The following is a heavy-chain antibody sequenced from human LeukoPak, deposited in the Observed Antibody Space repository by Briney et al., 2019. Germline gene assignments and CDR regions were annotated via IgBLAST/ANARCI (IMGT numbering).Heavy chain of an antibody. Sequence: SETLSLTCTVSGYSISSGYYWGWIRQPPGKGLEWIGSIYHSGSTYYNPSLKSRVTISVDTSKNQFSLKLSSVTAADTAVYYCARVIITMVRGVIRGYAFDIWGQGTMVTVSS. V-gene: IGHV4-38-2*02. J-gene: IGHJ3*02. CDR3: ARVIITMVRGVIRGYAFDI. D-gene: IGHD3-10*01. CDR2: IYHSGST. CDR1: GYSISSGYY.